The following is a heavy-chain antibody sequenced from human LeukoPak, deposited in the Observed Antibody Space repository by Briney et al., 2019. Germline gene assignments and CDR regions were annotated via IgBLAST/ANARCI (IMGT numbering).Heavy chain of an antibody. V-gene: IGHV3-23*01. CDR2: LGARGDI. CDR1: GFTISDYA. Sequence: GGSLRLSCVGSGFTISDYAMNWVRQTSGKGLEWISSLGARGDIFYADSVQGRFTISRDNSNNAAHLQMNSLRPEDTAIYYCAKRGPGPVAGSYDFWGQETLVTVSS. D-gene: IGHD6-19*01. J-gene: IGHJ4*02. CDR3: AKRGPGPVAGSYDF.